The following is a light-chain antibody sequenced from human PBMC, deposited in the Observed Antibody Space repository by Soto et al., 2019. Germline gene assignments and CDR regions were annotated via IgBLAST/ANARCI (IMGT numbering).Light chain of an antibody. Sequence: QSVLTQPASVSGSPGQSITISCTGTSSDIGSNNYVSWFQQRPGKAPTLIIYEVSNRPSGVSTHFSGSKSGNTASLTISGLLPEDEAEYYCSSYTTTTRLFGGGTQLNVL. CDR2: EVS. CDR3: SSYTTTTRL. CDR1: SSDIGSNNY. V-gene: IGLV2-14*01. J-gene: IGLJ3*02.